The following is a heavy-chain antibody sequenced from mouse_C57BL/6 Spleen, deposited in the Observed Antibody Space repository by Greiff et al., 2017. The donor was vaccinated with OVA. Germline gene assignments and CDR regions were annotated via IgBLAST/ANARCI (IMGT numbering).Heavy chain of an antibody. J-gene: IGHJ1*03. CDR3: ARSGATPTWYFDV. Sequence: VQLQHSGAELARPGASVKMSCKASGYTFTSYTMHWVKQRPGQGLEWIGYINPSSGYTKYNQKFKDKSTLTADKASSTPYMQLSSLTSEDSAVYYCARSGATPTWYFDVWGTGTTVTVSS. D-gene: IGHD3-1*01. V-gene: IGHV1-4*01. CDR1: GYTFTSYT. CDR2: INPSSGYT.